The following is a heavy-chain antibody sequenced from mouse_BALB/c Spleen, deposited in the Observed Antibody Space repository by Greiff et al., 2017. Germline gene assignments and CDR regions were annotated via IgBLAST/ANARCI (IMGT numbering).Heavy chain of an antibody. V-gene: IGHV1-67*01. CDR3: ARYGSSPYYAMDY. J-gene: IGHJ4*01. D-gene: IGHD1-1*01. CDR2: ISTYYGNT. CDR1: SYTFTDYA. Sequence: QVQLKESGPELVRPGVSVKISCKGSSYTFTDYAMHWVKQSHAKNLEWIGVISTYYGNTNYNQKFKGKATMTVDKSSSTAYMELARLTSEDSAVYYCARYGSSPYYAMDYWGQGTSVTVSS.